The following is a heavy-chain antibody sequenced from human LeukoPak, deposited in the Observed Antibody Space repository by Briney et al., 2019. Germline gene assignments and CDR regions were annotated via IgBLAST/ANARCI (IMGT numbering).Heavy chain of an antibody. CDR3: AKGYSLVITTVEYFFDY. D-gene: IGHD3-22*01. V-gene: IGHV3-30*02. J-gene: IGHJ4*02. CDR2: IRYDGSYT. CDR1: GFTFSSYD. Sequence: PGGSLRLSCEASGFTFSSYDMHWVRQAPGKGLECVAFIRYDGSYTYYADSVKGRFTISRDNSENTLYLQMNSLRAEDTAVFYCAKGYSLVITTVEYFFDYWGQGAQVTVSS.